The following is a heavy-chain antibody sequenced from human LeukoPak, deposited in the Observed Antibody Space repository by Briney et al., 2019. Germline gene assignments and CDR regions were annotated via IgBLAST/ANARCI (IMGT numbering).Heavy chain of an antibody. Sequence: SETLSLTCTVSGGSISSSDYYWGWIRQPPGKGLEWIGSVFYSGSTYYNPSLQSRVTISVDTSKNQFSLKLTSVTATDTAVYYCANYTMTREYLQHWGQGTLVTVSS. J-gene: IGHJ1*01. CDR2: VFYSGST. D-gene: IGHD4-17*01. CDR3: ANYTMTREYLQH. CDR1: GGSISSSDYY. V-gene: IGHV4-39*01.